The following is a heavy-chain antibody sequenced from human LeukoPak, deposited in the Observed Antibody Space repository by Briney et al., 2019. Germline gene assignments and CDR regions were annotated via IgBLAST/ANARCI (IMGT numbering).Heavy chain of an antibody. CDR2: ISTYNNNT. Sequence: GASVKVSCKASGYTFTNYGISWVRQAPGQGLEWMGWISTYNNNTNYAQNLQGRVTMTTDVSTSTAYMELRSLRSDDTAVYYCARDLGYSSSWYGSDWFDPWGQGTLVTVSS. J-gene: IGHJ5*02. D-gene: IGHD6-13*01. CDR1: GYTFTNYG. V-gene: IGHV1-18*01. CDR3: ARDLGYSSSWYGSDWFDP.